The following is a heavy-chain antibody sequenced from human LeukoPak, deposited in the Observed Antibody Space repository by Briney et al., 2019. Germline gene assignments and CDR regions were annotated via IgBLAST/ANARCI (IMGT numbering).Heavy chain of an antibody. CDR1: GFTFSIYW. CDR2: IKQDGSEK. D-gene: IGHD6-19*01. Sequence: GGSLRLSCAASGFTFSIYWMTWVRQAPGKGLEWVANIKQDGSEKYYVDSVKGRFTISKDNSNNTVYLEINSLRSEDTAVYYCARPLGRRLIHYFDFWARGTLVTVSS. CDR3: ARPLGRRLIHYFDF. V-gene: IGHV3-7*01. J-gene: IGHJ4*02.